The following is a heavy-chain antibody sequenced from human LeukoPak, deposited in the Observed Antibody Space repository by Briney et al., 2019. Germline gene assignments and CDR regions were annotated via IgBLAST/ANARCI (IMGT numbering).Heavy chain of an antibody. Sequence: PGGSLRLSCAASGFTFSSYAMSWVRQAPGKGLEWVSAISGSGGSTYYADSVKGRFTTSRDNSKNTLYLQMNSLRAEDTAVYYCAKDGLRFLEWLPHYYYYYMDVWGKGTTVTVSS. CDR2: ISGSGGST. CDR1: GFTFSSYA. J-gene: IGHJ6*03. CDR3: AKDGLRFLEWLPHYYYYYMDV. V-gene: IGHV3-23*01. D-gene: IGHD3-3*01.